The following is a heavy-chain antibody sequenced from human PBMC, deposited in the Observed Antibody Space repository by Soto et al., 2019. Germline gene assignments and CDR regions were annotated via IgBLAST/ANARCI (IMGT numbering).Heavy chain of an antibody. Sequence: SETLSLTCAVSGYPISSRYYWGRIRQPPGKRLEWIGIIHSSGSTYYNPSPRSLITISVDTANNQCSLKMPSVPAADTAVYYCARSSGYVPGGYWGQGMLVTVSS. J-gene: IGHJ4*02. CDR1: GYPISSRYY. CDR3: ARSSGYVPGGY. V-gene: IGHV4-38-2*01. D-gene: IGHD5-12*01. CDR2: IHSSGST.